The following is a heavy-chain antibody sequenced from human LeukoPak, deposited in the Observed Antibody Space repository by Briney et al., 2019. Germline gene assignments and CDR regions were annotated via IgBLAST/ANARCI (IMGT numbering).Heavy chain of an antibody. CDR3: AKDSSGWLDY. J-gene: IGHJ4*02. Sequence: PGGSLRLSCAASGFTFSSYGMHWVRQVPGKGLEWVAVISYDGSNKYYADSVKGRFTISRDNSKNTLYLQMNSLRAEDTAVYYCAKDSSGWLDYWGQGTLVTVSS. V-gene: IGHV3-30*18. CDR2: ISYDGSNK. D-gene: IGHD3-22*01. CDR1: GFTFSSYG.